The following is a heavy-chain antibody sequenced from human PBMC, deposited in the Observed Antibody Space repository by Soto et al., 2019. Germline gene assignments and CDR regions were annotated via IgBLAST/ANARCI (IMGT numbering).Heavy chain of an antibody. CDR1: GFTFSSYG. V-gene: IGHV3-30*18. J-gene: IGHJ6*02. CDR3: AKSPDVNYYYYGMDV. CDR2: ISYDGSNK. Sequence: QVQLVESGGGMVQPGRSLRLSCAASGFTFSSYGMHWVRQAPGKGLEWVAVISYDGSNKYYADSVKGRFTISRDNSKNTLYLQMNSLRAEDTAVYYCAKSPDVNYYYYGMDVWGQGTTVTVSS. D-gene: IGHD3-16*01.